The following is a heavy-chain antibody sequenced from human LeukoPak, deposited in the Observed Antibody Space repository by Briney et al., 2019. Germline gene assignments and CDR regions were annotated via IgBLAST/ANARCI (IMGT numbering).Heavy chain of an antibody. Sequence: PGGSLRLSCAASGFTFSSYAMSWVRQAPGKGLEWVSAICGSGGSTYYADSVKGRFTISRDNSKNTLYLQMNSLRAEDTAVYSCAKESTRGYSYGYQDAFDIWGQGTMVTVSS. CDR2: ICGSGGST. J-gene: IGHJ3*02. CDR3: AKESTRGYSYGYQDAFDI. CDR1: GFTFSSYA. V-gene: IGHV3-23*01. D-gene: IGHD5-18*01.